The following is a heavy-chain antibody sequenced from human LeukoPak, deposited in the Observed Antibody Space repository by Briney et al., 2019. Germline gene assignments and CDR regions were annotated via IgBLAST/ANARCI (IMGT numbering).Heavy chain of an antibody. CDR2: MSAYNGNT. Sequence: ASVKVSCKASGYTFTSYGISWVRQAPGQGLEWMGWMSAYNGNTNYAQKLHGSVTMTTDTSTSTAYMELRSLRSDDTAVYYCSVGYYYDSSRYSGLDYWGQGTLVTVSS. CDR1: GYTFTSYG. D-gene: IGHD3-22*01. V-gene: IGHV1-18*01. J-gene: IGHJ4*02. CDR3: SVGYYYDSSRYSGLDY.